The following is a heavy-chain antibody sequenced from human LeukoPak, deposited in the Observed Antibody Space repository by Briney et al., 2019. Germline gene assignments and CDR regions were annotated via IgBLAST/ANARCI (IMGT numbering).Heavy chain of an antibody. D-gene: IGHD6-19*01. CDR1: GFTFSNYA. CDR3: ASGGADQGLVSRSPIDY. V-gene: IGHV3-30-3*01. Sequence: GGSLRLSCAASGFTFSNYAMYCVRQAPGKGLEWVAVISYDGINKYYADSVKGRFTVSRDQSKNTLYVEMNSLRTEDTAVYYCASGGADQGLVSRSPIDYWGLGTQVTVSS. J-gene: IGHJ4*02. CDR2: ISYDGINK.